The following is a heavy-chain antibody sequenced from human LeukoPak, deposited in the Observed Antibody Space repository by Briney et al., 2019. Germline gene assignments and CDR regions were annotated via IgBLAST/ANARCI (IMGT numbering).Heavy chain of an antibody. J-gene: IGHJ4*02. Sequence: GGSLRLSCAASGFTFSHFWIHWVRQAPGKGLVWVSRINSDGSDTIYADSVKGRFTSSRDNAKNILYLQMNSLRAEDTAVYYCTREGAGGFDYWGQGTLVTVSS. D-gene: IGHD3-10*01. CDR1: GFTFSHFW. CDR2: INSDGSDT. V-gene: IGHV3-74*01. CDR3: TREGAGGFDY.